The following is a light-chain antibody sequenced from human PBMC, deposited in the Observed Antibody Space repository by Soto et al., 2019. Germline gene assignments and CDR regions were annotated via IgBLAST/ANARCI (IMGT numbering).Light chain of an antibody. CDR2: AAS. Sequence: DIQMAQSPSSLSASVGDRVTITCRASQSISSYLNWYQQKPGKAPQLLIYAASSLQSGVPSRFSGSGSGTDFTLPISSLHPEDFATYYCQPSYSTPTTFGHGTKVDIK. CDR3: QPSYSTPTT. J-gene: IGKJ1*01. CDR1: QSISSY. V-gene: IGKV1-39*01.